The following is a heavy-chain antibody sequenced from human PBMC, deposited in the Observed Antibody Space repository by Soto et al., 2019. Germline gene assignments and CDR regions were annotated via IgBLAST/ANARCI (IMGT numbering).Heavy chain of an antibody. V-gene: IGHV1-2*04. CDR2: INPNSGGT. D-gene: IGHD6-13*01. CDR1: GYTFTGYY. J-gene: IGHJ3*02. Sequence: QVQLVQSGAEVKKPGASVKVSCKASGYTFTGYYMHWVRQAPGQGLEWMGWINPNSGGTNYAQKCQGWVTMTRDTSISTAYMELSRLRSDDTAVYYCARDKSSSWYGAFDIWGQGTMVTVSS. CDR3: ARDKSSSWYGAFDI.